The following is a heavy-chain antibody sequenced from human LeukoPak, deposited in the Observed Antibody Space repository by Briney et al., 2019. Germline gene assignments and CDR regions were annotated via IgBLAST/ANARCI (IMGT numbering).Heavy chain of an antibody. Sequence: SVKVSCKTSGGTFSSYTISWVRQAPGQGLEWMGRIIPILGIANYAQKFQGRVTITADKSTSTAYMELSSLRSEDTAVYYCARDIRGARNLGSFDYWRQGTLVTVSS. CDR1: GGTFSSYT. V-gene: IGHV1-69*04. CDR3: ARDIRGARNLGSFDY. D-gene: IGHD1-26*01. CDR2: IIPILGIA. J-gene: IGHJ4*02.